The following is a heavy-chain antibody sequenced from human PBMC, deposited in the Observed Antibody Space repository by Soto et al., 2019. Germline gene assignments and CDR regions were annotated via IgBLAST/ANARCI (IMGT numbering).Heavy chain of an antibody. Sequence: QVQLVQSGAEEEKPGASVKASCKASGYTFTTYAMHWVRQAPGQRLEWMGWINARNGKTKYSEKYRGKVTITRDTSASTAYMELSSIRPEDTAVYYCARGGGGDFYWGQGTLVTVSS. CDR2: INARNGKT. J-gene: IGHJ4*02. CDR1: GYTFTTYA. D-gene: IGHD2-21*02. V-gene: IGHV1-3*05. CDR3: ARGGGGDFY.